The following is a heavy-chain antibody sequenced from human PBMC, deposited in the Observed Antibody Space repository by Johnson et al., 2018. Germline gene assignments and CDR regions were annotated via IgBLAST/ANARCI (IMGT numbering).Heavy chain of an antibody. D-gene: IGHD6-19*01. CDR2: ISWNSGSI. CDR1: GFTFDDYA. J-gene: IGHJ6*02. V-gene: IGHV3-9*01. Sequence: VQLVQSGGGLVQXGRSLRLXCAASGFTFDDYAMHWVRQAPGKGLEWVSGISWNSGSIGYADSVKGRFTISRDNAKNPLYLQMNSLRAEETALYYCAKDKGIAVAGNYYYYYGMDVWGQGTTVTVSS. CDR3: AKDKGIAVAGNYYYYYGMDV.